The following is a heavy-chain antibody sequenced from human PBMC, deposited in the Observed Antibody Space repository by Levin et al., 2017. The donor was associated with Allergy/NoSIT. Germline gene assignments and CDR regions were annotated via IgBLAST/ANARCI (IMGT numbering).Heavy chain of an antibody. J-gene: IGHJ4*02. Sequence: SETLSLTCTVSGGSVSSSSYYWGWIRQPPGKGLEWIGSIYSSGSTYSNPSLKSRVTISVDTSKNQFSLKLSSVTAADTAVYYCARVYRVLRSGSYYRWFDYWGQGTLVTVSS. V-gene: IGHV4-39*07. CDR3: ARVYRVLRSGSYYRWFDY. CDR2: IYSSGST. CDR1: GGSVSSSSYY. D-gene: IGHD1-26*01.